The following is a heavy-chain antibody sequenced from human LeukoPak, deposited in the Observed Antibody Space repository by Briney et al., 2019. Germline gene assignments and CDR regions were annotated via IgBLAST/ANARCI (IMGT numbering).Heavy chain of an antibody. V-gene: IGHV3-48*03. J-gene: IGHJ3*02. CDR1: GFTFSSYE. Sequence: PGGALRLSCVASGFTFSSYEMNWVRQAPGKGLEWVSYISSSGSPIYYAESVKGRFTISRDNAKNSLYLQMNSLRDEDTALYYCAREGGFDIWGRGTVVTVSS. CDR3: AREGGFDI. D-gene: IGHD2-15*01. CDR2: ISSSGSPI.